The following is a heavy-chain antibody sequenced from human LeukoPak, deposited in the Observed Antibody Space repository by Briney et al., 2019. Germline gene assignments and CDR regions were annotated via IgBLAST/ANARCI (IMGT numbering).Heavy chain of an antibody. CDR3: ARAKGKWLVYP. Sequence: GSLRLSCAASGFTFSSYAMSWVRQAPGKGLEWIGEINHSGSTNYNPSLKSRVTIPVDTSKNQFSLKLSSVTAADTAVYYCARAKGKWLVYPWGQGTLVTVSS. J-gene: IGHJ5*02. D-gene: IGHD6-19*01. CDR2: INHSGST. CDR1: GFTFSSYA. V-gene: IGHV4-34*01.